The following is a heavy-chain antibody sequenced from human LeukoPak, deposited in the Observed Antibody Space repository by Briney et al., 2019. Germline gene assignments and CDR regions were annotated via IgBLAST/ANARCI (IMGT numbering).Heavy chain of an antibody. Sequence: SETLSLTCAVYGGSFSGYYWSWIRQPPGKGLEWIGEINHSGSTNYNPSLKSRVTISVDTSKNQFSLKLSSVTAADTAVYYCARAGPKTYGSGTHGDYYFDYWGQGTLVTVSS. CDR3: ARAGPKTYGSGTHGDYYFDY. CDR1: GGSFSGYY. D-gene: IGHD3-10*01. V-gene: IGHV4-34*01. J-gene: IGHJ4*02. CDR2: INHSGST.